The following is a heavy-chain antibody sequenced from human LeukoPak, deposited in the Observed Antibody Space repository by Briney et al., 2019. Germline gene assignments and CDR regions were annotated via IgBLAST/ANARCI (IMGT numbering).Heavy chain of an antibody. Sequence: SETLSLTCAVSGYSISSASYWGWIRQPPGKGLEWIGNIYHSGSPYYNSSLKSRVTISVDTSKNQFSLKLSSVTAADTAVYYCARPISSQGYFGVVIDWGQGTLVTVSS. CDR2: IYHSGSP. V-gene: IGHV4-38-2*01. J-gene: IGHJ4*02. CDR3: ARPISSQGYFGVVID. CDR1: GYSISSASY. D-gene: IGHD3-3*01.